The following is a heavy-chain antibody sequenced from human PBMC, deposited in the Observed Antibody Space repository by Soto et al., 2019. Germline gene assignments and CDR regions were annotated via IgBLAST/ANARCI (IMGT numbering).Heavy chain of an antibody. Sequence: GGSLRLSCAASGFTFSSYAMSWVRQAPGKGLEWVSAISGSGGSTYYADSVKGRITIARDHSKNTLYLQMDSLSAEDTAVYDWAKRRTYYYGSGSYGYYYYYMDVWGKGTTVTVSS. CDR1: GFTFSSYA. CDR2: ISGSGGST. D-gene: IGHD3-10*01. CDR3: AKRRTYYYGSGSYGYYYYYMDV. V-gene: IGHV3-23*01. J-gene: IGHJ6*03.